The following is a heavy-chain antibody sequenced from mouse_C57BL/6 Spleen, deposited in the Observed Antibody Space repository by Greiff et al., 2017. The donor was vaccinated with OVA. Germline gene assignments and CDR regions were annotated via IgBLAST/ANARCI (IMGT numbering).Heavy chain of an antibody. Sequence: VQLQQSGPELVKPGASVKISCKASGYSFTGYYMNWVKQSPEKSLEWIGEINPSTGGTTYNQKFKAKATLTVDKSSSTAYMQLKSLTSEDSAVYYCARSGSWADYWGQGTTLTVSS. CDR2: INPSTGGT. CDR1: GYSFTGYY. V-gene: IGHV1-42*01. D-gene: IGHD3-2*02. J-gene: IGHJ2*01. CDR3: ARSGSWADY.